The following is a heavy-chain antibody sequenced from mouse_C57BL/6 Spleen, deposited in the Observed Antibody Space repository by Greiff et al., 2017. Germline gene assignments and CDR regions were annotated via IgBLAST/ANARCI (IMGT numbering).Heavy chain of an antibody. V-gene: IGHV10-3*01. CDR1: GFTFNTYA. CDR3: VREGVYVSGGSFAY. Sequence: EVKLMESGGGLVQPKGSLKLSCAASGFTFNTYAMHWVRQAPGKGLEWVARIRSKSSNYATYYAESVKDRLTISRDDSHSMLYLQMSNLTSEDTAMYYCVREGVYVSGGSFAYWGQGTLVTVSA. CDR2: IRSKSSNYAT. J-gene: IGHJ3*01. D-gene: IGHD1-1*01.